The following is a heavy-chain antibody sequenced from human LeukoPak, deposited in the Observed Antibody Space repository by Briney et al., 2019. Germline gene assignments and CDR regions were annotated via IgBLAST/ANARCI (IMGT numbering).Heavy chain of an antibody. D-gene: IGHD2-15*01. CDR2: IIPIFGTA. CDR1: GGTFSSYA. V-gene: IGHV1-69*06. J-gene: IGHJ5*02. Sequence: GSSVKVSCKASGGTFSSYAISWVRQAPGQGLEWMGGIIPIFGTANYAQKVQGRVTITADKSTSTAYMELSSLRSEDTAVYYCARDRYCSGGSCYPRGEFDPWGQGTLVTVSS. CDR3: ARDRYCSGGSCYPRGEFDP.